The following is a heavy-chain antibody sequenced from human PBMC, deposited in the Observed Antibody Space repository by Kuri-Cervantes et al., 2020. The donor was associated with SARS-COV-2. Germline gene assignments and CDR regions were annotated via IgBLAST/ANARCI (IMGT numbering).Heavy chain of an antibody. CDR1: GYTFTSDD. CDR2: MNPNSGNT. CDR3: ARGKRMVRYSTTLLGHDSYYYYMDV. D-gene: IGHD3-10*01. J-gene: IGHJ6*03. Sequence: ASVKVSCKASGYTFTSDDINWVRQATGQGLEWMGWMNPNSGNTGYVEKFQGRVTMTRNTSISTAYMELSSLRSEDTAVYYCARGKRMVRYSTTLLGHDSYYYYMDVWGKGTTVTVSS. V-gene: IGHV1-8*01.